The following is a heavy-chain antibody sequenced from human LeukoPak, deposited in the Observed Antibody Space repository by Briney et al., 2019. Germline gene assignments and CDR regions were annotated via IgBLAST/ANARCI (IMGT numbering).Heavy chain of an antibody. Sequence: PGGSLRLSCAASGFTISNNYIRWLRQAPGKVLEWVSHIYSGGFTQFAGSVRGRFAMSRDSSKNTLYLQMNSLRAEDTAVYYCARDRYSSGPYYFDYWGQGTLVTVSS. V-gene: IGHV3-66*01. CDR2: IYSGGFT. CDR3: ARDRYSSGPYYFDY. D-gene: IGHD6-19*01. J-gene: IGHJ4*02. CDR1: GFTISNNY.